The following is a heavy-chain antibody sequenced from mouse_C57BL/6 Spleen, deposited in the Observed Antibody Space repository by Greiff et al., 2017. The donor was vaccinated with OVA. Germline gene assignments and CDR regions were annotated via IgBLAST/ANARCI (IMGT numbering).Heavy chain of an antibody. CDR2: INPYNGGT. Sequence: VQLQQPGAELVKPGASVKLSCKASGYTFTSYWMHWVKQSHGKSLEWIGVINPYNGGTSYNQKFKGKATLTVDKSSSTAYMELNSLTSEDSAVYYCARMDFGSLYAMDYWGQGTSVTVSS. CDR3: ARMDFGSLYAMDY. CDR1: GYTFTSYW. D-gene: IGHD1-1*01. J-gene: IGHJ4*01. V-gene: IGHV1-19*01.